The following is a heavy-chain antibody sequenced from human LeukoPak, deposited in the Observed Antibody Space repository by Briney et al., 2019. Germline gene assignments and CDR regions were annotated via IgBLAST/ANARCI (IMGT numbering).Heavy chain of an antibody. CDR3: AKNSGVSWGASDY. D-gene: IGHD2-15*01. CDR1: GFTFSTYA. V-gene: IGHV3-23*01. CDR2: FGSTGGRT. J-gene: IGHJ4*02. Sequence: GGSLRLSCAASGFTFSTYAMTWVRQAPGKGLEWISTFGSTGGRTFYADSVKGRFTISRDNSKNTLYLQMNSLRAEDTALYYCAKNSGVSWGASDYWGQGTLVTVSS.